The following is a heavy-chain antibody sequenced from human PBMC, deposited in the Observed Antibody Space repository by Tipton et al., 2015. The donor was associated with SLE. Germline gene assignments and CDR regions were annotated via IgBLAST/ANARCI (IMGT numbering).Heavy chain of an antibody. CDR1: GGSISSGSYY. J-gene: IGHJ3*02. Sequence: TLSLTCTVSGGSISSGSYYWSWIRQPAGKGLEWIGHIYTSGSTNYNPSLKSRVTISVDTSKNQFSLKLSSVTAADTAVYYCARGTGGAFDIWGQGTMVTVSS. V-gene: IGHV4-61*09. CDR3: ARGTGGAFDI. D-gene: IGHD3-16*01. CDR2: IYTSGST.